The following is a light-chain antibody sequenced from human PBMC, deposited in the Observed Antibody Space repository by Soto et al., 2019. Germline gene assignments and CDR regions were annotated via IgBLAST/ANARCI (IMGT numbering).Light chain of an antibody. V-gene: IGKV3-11*01. CDR3: QQRSNWLT. CDR1: QSVSTN. Sequence: EFVLTQSPGTLSLSPGERATLSCRASQSVSTNLGWYQQKPGQAPRLLIYDASTRATGIPARFSGSGSGTDFTLTISSLEPEDFAVYYCQQRSNWLTFGGGTKVDIK. J-gene: IGKJ4*01. CDR2: DAS.